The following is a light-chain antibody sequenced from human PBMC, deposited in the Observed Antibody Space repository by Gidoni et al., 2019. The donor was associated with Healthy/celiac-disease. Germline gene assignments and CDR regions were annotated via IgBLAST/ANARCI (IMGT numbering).Light chain of an antibody. Sequence: DIVMTQSPDSLAVSLGERATINCKSSQSVLYSSNNKNYLAWYQQKPGQPPKLLIDWASTRESGVPDRFSGSGSGTDFTLTISSLQAEDVAVYYCQQNCSTPLTFXGXTKVEIK. J-gene: IGKJ4*01. CDR3: QQNCSTPLT. V-gene: IGKV4-1*01. CDR2: WAS. CDR1: QSVLYSSNNKNY.